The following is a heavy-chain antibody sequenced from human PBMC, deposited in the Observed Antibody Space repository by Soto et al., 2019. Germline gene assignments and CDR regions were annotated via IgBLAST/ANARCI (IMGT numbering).Heavy chain of an antibody. CDR2: ISYDGRKT. J-gene: IGHJ4*02. D-gene: IGHD3-9*01. CDR3: AKGWFYDILTGPDY. Sequence: GGSLRLSCTASGFTFDSYGMHWVRQAPGGGLEWVAVISYDGRKTYYGDSVKGRFSISRDNSKNIVSLQMNSLRPEDTAIYYCAKGWFYDILTGPDYWGQGTMVTVYS. V-gene: IGHV3-30*18. CDR1: GFTFDSYG.